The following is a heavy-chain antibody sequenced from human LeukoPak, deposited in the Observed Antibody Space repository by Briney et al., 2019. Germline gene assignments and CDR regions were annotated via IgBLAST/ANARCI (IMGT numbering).Heavy chain of an antibody. Sequence: ASVKVSCKASGYTFTGYYMHWVRQAPGQGPEWMGIINPRGGSTDYSQKFQGRVTMTSDTSTSTVYLEANDLTSEDTAVYFCARVGVTAATADYWGQGTLVTVSS. D-gene: IGHD6-25*01. V-gene: IGHV1-46*01. J-gene: IGHJ4*02. CDR3: ARVGVTAATADY. CDR1: GYTFTGYY. CDR2: INPRGGST.